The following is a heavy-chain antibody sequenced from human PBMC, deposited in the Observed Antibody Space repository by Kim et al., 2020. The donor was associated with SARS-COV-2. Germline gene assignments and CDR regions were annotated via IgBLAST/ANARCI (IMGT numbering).Heavy chain of an antibody. J-gene: IGHJ4*02. CDR2: INHSGST. V-gene: IGHV4-34*01. D-gene: IGHD2-15*01. CDR1: GGSFSGYY. CDR3: ARGPKRLVVAATFDY. Sequence: SETLSLTCAVYGGSFSGYYWSWIRQPPGKGLEWIGEINHSGSTNYNPSLKSRVTISVDTSKNQFSLKLSSVTAADTAVYYCARGPKRLVVAATFDYWGQGTLVTVSS.